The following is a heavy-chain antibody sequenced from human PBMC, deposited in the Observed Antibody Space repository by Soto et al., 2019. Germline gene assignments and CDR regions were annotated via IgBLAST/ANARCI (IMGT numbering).Heavy chain of an antibody. D-gene: IGHD3-10*01. J-gene: IGHJ6*02. V-gene: IGHV4-34*01. Sequence: SGTVSLTGAVYRVHFSGYYWSWIRQPPGKWLEGIGEINHSGSTNYNPSLQSRVTISVDTSKNPFSLMLSSVTAADTDVYYCARGGRRASMVRGVRLGYYGMDVWGQGPTVT. CDR2: INHSGST. CDR3: ARGGRRASMVRGVRLGYYGMDV. CDR1: RVHFSGYY.